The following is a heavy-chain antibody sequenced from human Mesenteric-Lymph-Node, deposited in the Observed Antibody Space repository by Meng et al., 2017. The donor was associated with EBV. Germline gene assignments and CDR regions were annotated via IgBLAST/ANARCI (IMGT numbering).Heavy chain of an antibody. CDR2: ISAYNRNT. D-gene: IGHD3-22*01. CDR3: ARVSDYDSSGLDY. CDR1: GYTFTRYV. V-gene: IGHV1-18*01. J-gene: IGHJ4*02. Sequence: QVQLVQSGAEVKKPGASVKVSCKASGYTFTRYVMYWVRQAPGQGLEWMGWISAYNRNTDYAQIFRGRVTMTTDTSTSTAYLDLRSLTSDDTAVYYCARVSDYDSSGLDYWGQGSLVTVSS.